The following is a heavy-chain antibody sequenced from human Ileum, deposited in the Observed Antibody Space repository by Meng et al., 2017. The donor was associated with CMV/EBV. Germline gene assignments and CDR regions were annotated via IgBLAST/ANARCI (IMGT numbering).Heavy chain of an antibody. J-gene: IGHJ4*02. CDR3: ARRWSGNDY. D-gene: IGHD5-24*01. CDR2: ISYSGST. Sequence: LSLACSVSGDSITTCYWAWIRQALGNGLEYIADISYSGSTTYSPSLKSRLTISMDTSKNQFSLKLSSVTAADTAMYFCARRWSGNDYWGQGTLVTVSS. V-gene: IGHV4-59*01. CDR1: GDSITTCY.